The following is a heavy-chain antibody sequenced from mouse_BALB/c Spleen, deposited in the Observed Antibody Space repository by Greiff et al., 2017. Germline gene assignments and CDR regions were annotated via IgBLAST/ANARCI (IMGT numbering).Heavy chain of an antibody. CDR1: GFNIKDYY. D-gene: IGHD1-1*01. CDR3: ARGTVPWYFDV. J-gene: IGHJ1*01. Sequence: VQLKQSGAELVRSGASVKLSCTASGFNIKDYYMHWVKQRPEQGLEWIGWIDPENGDTKYDPKFQGKATITADTSSNTAYLQLSSLTSEDTAVYYCARGTVPWYFDVWGAGTTVTVSS. V-gene: IGHV14-1*02. CDR2: IDPENGDT.